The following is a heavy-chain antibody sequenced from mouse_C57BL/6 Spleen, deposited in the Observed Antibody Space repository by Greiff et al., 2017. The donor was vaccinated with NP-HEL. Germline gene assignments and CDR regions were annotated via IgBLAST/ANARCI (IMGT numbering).Heavy chain of an antibody. J-gene: IGHJ1*03. V-gene: IGHV1-50*01. CDR2: IDPSDSYS. D-gene: IGHD1-1*01. Sequence: QVQLQQPGAELVKPGASVKLSCKASGYTFTSYWLQWVKPRPGQGLEWIGEIDPSDSYSNYTQKFKGKATFTVDTSSSTAYMQLSSLTSEDSAVYYCARSLYYGSSYGHWYFDVWGTGTTVTVSS. CDR1: GYTFTSYW. CDR3: ARSLYYGSSYGHWYFDV.